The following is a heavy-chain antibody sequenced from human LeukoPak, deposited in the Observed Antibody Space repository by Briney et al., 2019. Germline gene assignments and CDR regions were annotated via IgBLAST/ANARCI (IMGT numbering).Heavy chain of an antibody. Sequence: PGGSLRLSCAASGFIFSTYGMHWVRQAPGKGLEWVAVIWGDGSIKYYGDSVKGRFTISRDNSNNMLYLQMNSLRGEDTAVYYCARAVGPLDFWGQGTMLIVSS. J-gene: IGHJ3*01. V-gene: IGHV3-33*01. CDR3: ARAVGPLDF. CDR1: GFIFSTYG. CDR2: IWGDGSIK.